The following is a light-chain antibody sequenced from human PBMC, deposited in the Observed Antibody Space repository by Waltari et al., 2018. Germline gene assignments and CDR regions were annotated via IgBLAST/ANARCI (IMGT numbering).Light chain of an antibody. CDR2: KDS. CDR1: ELPKQY. J-gene: IGLJ2*01. V-gene: IGLV3-25*03. CDR3: QSADSSGTYVV. Sequence: SYELTQPPSVSVSPGQTARTTCSADELPKQYAYWYQQKPGQAPVLVIYKDSERPSGVPERFSGSSSWTTVTLTISGVQAEDEADYYCQSADSSGTYVVFGGGTKLTVL.